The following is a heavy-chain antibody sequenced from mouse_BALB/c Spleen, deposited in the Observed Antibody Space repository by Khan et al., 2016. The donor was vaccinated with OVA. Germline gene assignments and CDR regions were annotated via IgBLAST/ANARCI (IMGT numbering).Heavy chain of an antibody. J-gene: IGHJ3*01. Sequence: VQLQQSGPELMKPGTSVKISCKASGYSFTTYYIHWVMQSHGTSLEWIGYIDPFSGGTTYNQKFKDKATLTVDKSSSTAYIHLSNLTSDDSAVYYFTRHGYVAWFTYWGQGTLVTVSA. D-gene: IGHD2-2*01. V-gene: IGHV1S135*01. CDR1: GYSFTTYY. CDR2: IDPFSGGT. CDR3: TRHGYVAWFTY.